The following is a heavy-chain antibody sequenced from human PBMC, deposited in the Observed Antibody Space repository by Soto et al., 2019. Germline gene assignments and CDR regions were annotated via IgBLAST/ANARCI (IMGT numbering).Heavy chain of an antibody. CDR1: GDTFTSSY. D-gene: IGHD6-6*01. CDR2: INPNSGGT. J-gene: IGHJ6*02. CDR3: ARDLYSSSSRLLYYYYGMDV. V-gene: IGHV1-2*02. Sequence: ASVKVSCKASGDTFTSSYMHWVRQAPGQGLEWMGWINPNSGGTNYAQKFQGRVTMTRDTSISTAYMELSRLRSDDTAVYYCARDLYSSSSRLLYYYYGMDVRGQGTTVTLS.